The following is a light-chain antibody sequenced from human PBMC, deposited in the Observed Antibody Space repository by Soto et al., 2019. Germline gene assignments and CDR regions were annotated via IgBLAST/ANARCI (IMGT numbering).Light chain of an antibody. CDR3: QSYDNRLSASV. J-gene: IGLJ2*01. CDR1: SSNIGAGYD. V-gene: IGLV1-40*01. Sequence: QSVLTQPPSVYGAPGQRVTISCTGSSSNIGAGYDVNWYQQLPGTAPKLLIYGNTKRPSGVPDRFSGSKSGTSASLAITGLQAEDEADYYCQSYDNRLSASVFGGGTKLTVL. CDR2: GNT.